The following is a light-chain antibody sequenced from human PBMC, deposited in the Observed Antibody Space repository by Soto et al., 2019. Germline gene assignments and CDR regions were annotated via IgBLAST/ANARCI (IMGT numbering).Light chain of an antibody. CDR2: GAS. V-gene: IGKV3-15*01. CDR1: QSVSSN. Sequence: EIVMTQSPATLSVSPGERATLSCRASQSVSSNLAWYQQKPGQAPRLLIYGASTRATGIPARFSGSGSGTDFTLTISRLEPEDFAVYYCQQYGSSPKLTFGGGTKVDI. J-gene: IGKJ4*01. CDR3: QQYGSSPKLT.